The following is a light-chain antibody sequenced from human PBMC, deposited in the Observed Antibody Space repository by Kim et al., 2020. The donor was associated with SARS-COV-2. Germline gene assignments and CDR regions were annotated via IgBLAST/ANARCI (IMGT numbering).Light chain of an antibody. CDR2: GAS. CDR1: QSVSSN. V-gene: IGKV3-15*01. Sequence: SPGERATLSCRASQSVSSNLAWYQQKPGQAPRLLLYGASTRATGIPARFSGSGSGTEFTLTISSLQSEDLAVYYCQQYNNWPPWTFGQGTKVEIK. CDR3: QQYNNWPPWT. J-gene: IGKJ1*01.